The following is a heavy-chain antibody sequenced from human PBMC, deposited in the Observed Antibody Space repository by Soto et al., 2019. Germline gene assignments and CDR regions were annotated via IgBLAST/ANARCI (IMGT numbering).Heavy chain of an antibody. Sequence: ASVKVSCKASGYTFTGYYMHWVRQAPGQGLEWMGWINPNSGGTNYAQKFQGWVTMTRDTSISTAYMELSRLRSDDTAVYYCAREGSGSYSGYYYYGMDVWGQGTTVTVSS. CDR3: AREGSGSYSGYYYYGMDV. CDR2: INPNSGGT. V-gene: IGHV1-2*04. J-gene: IGHJ6*02. D-gene: IGHD3-10*01. CDR1: GYTFTGYY.